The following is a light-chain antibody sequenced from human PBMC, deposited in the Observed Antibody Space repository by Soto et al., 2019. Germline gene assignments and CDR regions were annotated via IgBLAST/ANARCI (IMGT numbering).Light chain of an antibody. J-gene: IGLJ2*01. Sequence: QSVLTQPASVSGSPGQSITISCAGTSSDVGAYDYVCWFQQHPDKAPKLIIYEVSNRPSGVSNRFSGSKSGNTASLTISGLHADDAAVYYCTSYTSTTTLVFGGGTKLTVL. CDR1: SSDVGAYDY. CDR3: TSYTSTTTLV. CDR2: EVS. V-gene: IGLV2-14*01.